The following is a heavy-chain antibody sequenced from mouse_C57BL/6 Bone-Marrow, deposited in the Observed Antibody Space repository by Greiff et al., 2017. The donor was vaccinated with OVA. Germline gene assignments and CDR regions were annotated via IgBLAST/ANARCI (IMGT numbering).Heavy chain of an antibody. Sequence: VKLVESGPGLVQPSQSLSITCTVSGFSLTSYGVHWVRQSPGKGLEWLGVIWSGGSTDYNAAFISRLSISKDNSKSQVFFKMNSLQADDTAIYYCARLPFYYSNYVDYFDYWGQGTTLTVSS. CDR2: IWSGGST. J-gene: IGHJ2*01. CDR3: ARLPFYYSNYVDYFDY. CDR1: GFSLTSYG. V-gene: IGHV2-2*01. D-gene: IGHD2-5*01.